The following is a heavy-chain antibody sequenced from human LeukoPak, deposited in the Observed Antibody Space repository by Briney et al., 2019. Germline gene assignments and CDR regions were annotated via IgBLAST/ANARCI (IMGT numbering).Heavy chain of an antibody. V-gene: IGHV3-7*01. CDR3: TRNREWNLWDY. J-gene: IGHJ4*02. D-gene: IGHD1-7*01. Sequence: GGSLRLSCAASGFTFSSSWMTWVRQTPGKGLEWVANIKYDSSQKDYVDSVRGRFTISRDNAKNALYLQMNTLRVDDTAMYYCTRNREWNLWDYWGQGTLVTVSS. CDR1: GFTFSSSW. CDR2: IKYDSSQK.